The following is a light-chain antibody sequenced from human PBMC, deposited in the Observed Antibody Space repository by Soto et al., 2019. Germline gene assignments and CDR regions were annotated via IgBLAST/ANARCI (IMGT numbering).Light chain of an antibody. J-gene: IGKJ1*01. CDR2: DAS. Sequence: IVMTQSPATLSLSPGERATLSCRASQSITSNLAWYQQKPDQAPRLLIYDASTRATGIPARFTGSGSGTEFTLTISSLQSEDFAVYYCQQYNNWPLWTFGQGTKVEIK. CDR1: QSITSN. V-gene: IGKV3-15*01. CDR3: QQYNNWPLWT.